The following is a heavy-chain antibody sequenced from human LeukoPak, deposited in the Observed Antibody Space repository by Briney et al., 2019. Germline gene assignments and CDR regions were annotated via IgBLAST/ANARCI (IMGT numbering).Heavy chain of an antibody. CDR3: ARDLTSGSYFGDYYYGMDV. CDR1: EFTFSSYA. J-gene: IGHJ6*02. Sequence: PGGSLRLSCAASEFTFSSYAMHWVRQAPGKGLEWVAAISSDGSNKYYADSVKGRFTISRDNSKNTLYLQMNSLRAEDTAVYYCARDLTSGSYFGDYYYGMDVWGQGTTVTVSS. CDR2: ISSDGSNK. D-gene: IGHD1-26*01. V-gene: IGHV3-30-3*01.